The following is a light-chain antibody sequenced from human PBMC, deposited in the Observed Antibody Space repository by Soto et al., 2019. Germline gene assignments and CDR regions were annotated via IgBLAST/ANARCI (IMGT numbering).Light chain of an antibody. CDR1: SSDVGGYNY. CDR3: SSYTSSRGYV. V-gene: IGLV2-14*01. CDR2: DVS. Sequence: QSALTQPASVSGSPGQSITISCTGTSSDVGGYNYVSWYQQHPGIAPKLMIYDVSTRPSGVSNRFSGSKSGNTASLTISGLQAEDEAYYYCSSYTSSRGYVFGTGTKLTVL. J-gene: IGLJ1*01.